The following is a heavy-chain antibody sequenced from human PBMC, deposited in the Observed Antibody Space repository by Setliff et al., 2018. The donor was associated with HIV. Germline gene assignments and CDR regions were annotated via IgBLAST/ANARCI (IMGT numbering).Heavy chain of an antibody. D-gene: IGHD2-2*01. CDR1: GGSISSSSYY. CDR2: IYYSGST. CDR3: ARSADCSSTSCYLWYFDL. Sequence: KTSETLSLTCTVSGGSISSSSYYWGWIRQPPGKGLEWIGSIYYSGSTYYNPSLKSRVPISVATSKNQFSLKLSSGTAADTAVYYCARSADCSSTSCYLWYFDLWGRGTLVTVSS. V-gene: IGHV4-39*01. J-gene: IGHJ2*01.